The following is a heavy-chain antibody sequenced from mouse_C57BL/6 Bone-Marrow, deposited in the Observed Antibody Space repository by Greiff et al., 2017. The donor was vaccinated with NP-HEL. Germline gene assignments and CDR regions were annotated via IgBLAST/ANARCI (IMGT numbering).Heavy chain of an antibody. D-gene: IGHD2-4*01. CDR3: AVEGYDYDLAFAY. V-gene: IGHV1-36*01. J-gene: IGHJ3*01. CDR2: VYPYNGGT. Sequence: VQLKQSGPVLVKPGPSVKISCKASGFTFTDYYMHWVTQSHGKSLEWIGLVYPYNGGTSSNQKFKGKATLTVDTSSSTAYMELNILTSEDSAVYDCAVEGYDYDLAFAYWGQGTLVTVSA. CDR1: GFTFTDYY.